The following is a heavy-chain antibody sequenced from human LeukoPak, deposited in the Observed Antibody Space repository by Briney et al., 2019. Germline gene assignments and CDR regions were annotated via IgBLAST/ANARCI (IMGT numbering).Heavy chain of an antibody. V-gene: IGHV3-23*01. CDR2: ISGNGNA. CDR1: GFTFNNYA. D-gene: IGHD4-23*01. J-gene: IGHJ6*03. CDR3: AKVAQSGGNRRYYYYMDV. Sequence: PGGSLRLSCAASGFTFNNYAMTWVRQAPGKGLEWVSAISGNGNAYYADSVKGRFTISRDNSKNTLYLQMNSLRAEDTAVYYCAKVAQSGGNRRYYYYMDVWGKGTTVTISS.